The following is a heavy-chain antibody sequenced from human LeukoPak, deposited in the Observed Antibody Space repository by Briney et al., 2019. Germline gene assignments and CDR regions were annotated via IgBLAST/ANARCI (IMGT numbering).Heavy chain of an antibody. CDR1: GFIFSSFR. Sequence: GGSLRLSCAASGFIFSSFRMNWVRQAPGKGLECVSSISSSGSLIYYADSMKGRFTVSSDNAKNSLFLQLNSLRAEDTAVYYCARNYYDSSGYYYAFDYWGQGTLVTVSS. J-gene: IGHJ4*02. CDR3: ARNYYDSSGYYYAFDY. CDR2: ISSSGSLI. V-gene: IGHV3-21*01. D-gene: IGHD3-22*01.